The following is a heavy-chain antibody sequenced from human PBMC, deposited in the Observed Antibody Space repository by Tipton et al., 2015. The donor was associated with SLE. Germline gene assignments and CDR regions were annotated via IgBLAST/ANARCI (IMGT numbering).Heavy chain of an antibody. CDR3: ASLGGVRGDYETNRPWFP. CDR2: IIPFFGTT. V-gene: IGHV1-69*06. Sequence: QSGAEVKKPGSSVKVSCKASGYTFTNYALHWVRQAPGQGLEWMGRIIPFFGTTNYAQKFQGRVTISADKSSTTVYMELSSLTSEDTAVYYCASLGGVRGDYETNRPWFPWGQGTRVTVSS. CDR1: GYTFTNYA. D-gene: IGHD4-17*01. J-gene: IGHJ5*02.